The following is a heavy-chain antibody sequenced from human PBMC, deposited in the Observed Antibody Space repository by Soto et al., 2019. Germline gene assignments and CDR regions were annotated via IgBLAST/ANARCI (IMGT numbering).Heavy chain of an antibody. D-gene: IGHD3-10*01. CDR1: GGSISSYY. CDR2: IYYSGST. J-gene: IGHJ5*02. CDR3: ARVGITMVRGVFDP. V-gene: IGHV4-59*01. Sequence: PSETLSLTCTVSGGSISSYYWSWIRQPPGKGLEWIGYIYYSGSTNYNPSLKSRVTISVDTSKNQFSLKLSSVTAADTAVYYCARVGITMVRGVFDPWGQGTLVTVSS.